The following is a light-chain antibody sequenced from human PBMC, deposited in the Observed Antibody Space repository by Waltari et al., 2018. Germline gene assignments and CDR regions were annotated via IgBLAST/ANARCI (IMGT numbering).Light chain of an antibody. CDR3: SAWDSALSDWV. V-gene: IGLV10-54*01. CDR2: RNN. Sequence: QAGLTQPPSVSKDLRQTATVTCPWHSHNVGNVGAVWLQQHQGHPPKLISYRNNNRPSGISERLSASRSGNTASLTITGLQPEDEADYYCSAWDSALSDWVFGGGTKLTVL. J-gene: IGLJ3*02. CDR1: SHNVGNVG.